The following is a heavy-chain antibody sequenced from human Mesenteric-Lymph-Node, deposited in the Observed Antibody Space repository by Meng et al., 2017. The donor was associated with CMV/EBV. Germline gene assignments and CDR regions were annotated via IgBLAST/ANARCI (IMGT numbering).Heavy chain of an antibody. CDR1: AGFISSSSYY. Sequence: GSLRLSCTVSAGFISSSSYYWGWIRQPPGKGLEWIGNIYFTGSTYYSPSLKSRLTISMDTSKNQFSLKLSSMTAADTAVYYCARDWSGYFAYLDYWGQGTLVTVSS. V-gene: IGHV4-39*07. CDR2: IYFTGST. CDR3: ARDWSGYFAYLDY. J-gene: IGHJ4*02. D-gene: IGHD3-3*01.